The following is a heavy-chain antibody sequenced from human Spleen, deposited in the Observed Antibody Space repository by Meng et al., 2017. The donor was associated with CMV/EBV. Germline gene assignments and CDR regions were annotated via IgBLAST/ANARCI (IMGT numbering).Heavy chain of an antibody. CDR2: ISYDGSNK. J-gene: IGHJ4*02. D-gene: IGHD2-15*01. CDR3: AKDQWGYCSGGSCYPFDY. CDR1: GFTFSGYS. Sequence: GESLKISCAASGFTFSGYSMHWVRQAPGKGLEWVAFISYDGSNKYYADSVKGRFTISRDNSKNTLYLQMNSLRAEDTAVYYCAKDQWGYCSGGSCYPFDYWGQGTLVTVSS. V-gene: IGHV3-30*04.